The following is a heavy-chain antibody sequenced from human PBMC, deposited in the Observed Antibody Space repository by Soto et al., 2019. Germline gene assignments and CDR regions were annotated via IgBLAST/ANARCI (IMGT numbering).Heavy chain of an antibody. CDR1: GFTFSSSG. D-gene: IGHD3-3*01. Sequence: QVQLVESGGGVVQPGRSLRLSCAASGFTFSSSGMHWVRQTPGKGLEWVAIIWYDGSNKYYADSVKGRFTISRDNSKNSLYLQMSSLRAEDTAVYYCASGSLTIFGVVIIQLFDYWGQGTLVTVSS. V-gene: IGHV3-33*01. CDR3: ASGSLTIFGVVIIQLFDY. J-gene: IGHJ4*02. CDR2: IWYDGSNK.